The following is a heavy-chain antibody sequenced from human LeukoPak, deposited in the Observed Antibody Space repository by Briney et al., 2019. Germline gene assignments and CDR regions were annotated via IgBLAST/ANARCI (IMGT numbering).Heavy chain of an antibody. J-gene: IGHJ5*02. CDR3: ARLPTGYPNWFDP. V-gene: IGHV4-34*01. Sequence: PSETLSLTCAVYGGSFSGYYWSWIRQPSGKGLEWIGTIYHSGTTYYNPSLKSRVTISVDTSKNQFFLKLSSVTAADTAVYYCARLPTGYPNWFDPWGQGSLVTVSS. CDR1: GGSFSGYY. D-gene: IGHD3-9*01. CDR2: IYHSGTT.